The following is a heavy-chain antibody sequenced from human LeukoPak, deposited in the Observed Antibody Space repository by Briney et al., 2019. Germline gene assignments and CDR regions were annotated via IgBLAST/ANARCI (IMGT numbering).Heavy chain of an antibody. CDR2: INAGNGST. Sequence: ASVKVSCKASGGTFSSYAISWVRQAPGQRLEWMGWINAGNGSTKYSQEFQGRVTITRDTSASTAYMELSSLRSEDMAVYYCARGWMRGLVFDPWGRGTMVTVSS. CDR3: ARGWMRGLVFDP. CDR1: GGTFSSYA. V-gene: IGHV1-3*03. D-gene: IGHD6-6*01. J-gene: IGHJ5*02.